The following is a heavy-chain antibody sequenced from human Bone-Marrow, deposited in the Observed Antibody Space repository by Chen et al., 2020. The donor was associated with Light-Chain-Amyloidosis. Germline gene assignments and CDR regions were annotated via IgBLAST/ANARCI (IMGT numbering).Heavy chain of an antibody. D-gene: IGHD5-12*01. CDR2: LFSNDEK. CDR1: GFSLTDTRMG. V-gene: IGHV2-26*01. J-gene: IGHJ2*01. CDR3: ARLPLPPGPSGADWYVDL. Sequence: VLVKPTETLTLTCTVSGFSLTDTRMGVTWIRQPPGKALECLAHLFSNDEKFYTISLKTRLTIPQDTSKSQVVLTMTNMHPVDTGTYYCARLPLPPGPSGADWYVDLWGRGILVTVFS.